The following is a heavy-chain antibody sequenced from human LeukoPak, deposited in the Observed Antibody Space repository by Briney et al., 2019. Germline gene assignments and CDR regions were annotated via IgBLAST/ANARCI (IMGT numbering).Heavy chain of an antibody. V-gene: IGHV1-69*05. Sequence: ASVKVSCKASGGTFSSYAISWVRQAPGQGLEWMGGIIPIFGTANYAQKFQGRVTITTDESTSTAYMELSSLRSEDTAVYYCAREGGSYGGNRGSWFDPWGQGTLVTVSS. CDR1: GGTFSSYA. D-gene: IGHD4-23*01. CDR3: AREGGSYGGNRGSWFDP. J-gene: IGHJ5*02. CDR2: IIPIFGTA.